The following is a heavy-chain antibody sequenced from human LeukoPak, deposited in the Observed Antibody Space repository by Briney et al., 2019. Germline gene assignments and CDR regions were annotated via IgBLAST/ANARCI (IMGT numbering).Heavy chain of an antibody. D-gene: IGHD6-19*01. CDR1: GFTFSSYA. CDR3: ARETVAGDYYFDY. J-gene: IGHJ4*02. CDR2: ISYDGSNK. Sequence: GSLRLSCAASGFTFSSYAMHWVRQAPGKGLEWVAVISYDGSNKYYADSVKGRFTISRDNSKNTLYLQMNSLRAEDTAVYYCARETVAGDYYFDYWGQGTLVTVSS. V-gene: IGHV3-30-3*01.